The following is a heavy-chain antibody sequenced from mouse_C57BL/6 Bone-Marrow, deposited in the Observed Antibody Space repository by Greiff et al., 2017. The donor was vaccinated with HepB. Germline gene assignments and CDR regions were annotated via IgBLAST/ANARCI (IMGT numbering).Heavy chain of an antibody. CDR2: IYPGDGDT. J-gene: IGHJ4*01. V-gene: IGHV1-82*01. Sequence: VQLQQSGPELVKPGASVKISCKASGYAFSSSWMNWVKQRPGKGLEWIGRIYPGDGDTNYNGKFKGKATLTADKSSSTAYMQLSSLTSEDSAVYFCARFIYYDYEDAMDYWGQGTSVTVSS. CDR1: GYAFSSSW. D-gene: IGHD2-4*01. CDR3: ARFIYYDYEDAMDY.